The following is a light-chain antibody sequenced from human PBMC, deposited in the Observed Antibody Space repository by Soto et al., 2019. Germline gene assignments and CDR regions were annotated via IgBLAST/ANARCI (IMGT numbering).Light chain of an antibody. V-gene: IGKV1-5*01. Sequence: DIQMTQSPSSLSASVGDRVTITCRTSQSISTSLNWYQQKAGKAPKLLIYDASSLESGVPSRFSGSASGTEFTLTISSLQPDDFATYYCQQYNTYPWTFGQGTKVDIK. J-gene: IGKJ1*01. CDR3: QQYNTYPWT. CDR2: DAS. CDR1: QSISTS.